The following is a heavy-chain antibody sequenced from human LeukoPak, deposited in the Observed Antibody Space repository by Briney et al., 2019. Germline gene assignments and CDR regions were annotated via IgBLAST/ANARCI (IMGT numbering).Heavy chain of an antibody. D-gene: IGHD3-3*01. V-gene: IGHV1-46*01. J-gene: IGHJ4*02. Sequence: GASVKVSCKASGYTFTSYYMHWVRQAPGQGLEWMGIINPSGGSTSYAQKFQGRVTVTRDTSTGTVYMELSSLRSEDTAVYYCARELDYDFWSGKIYYFDYWGQGTLVTVSS. CDR2: INPSGGST. CDR1: GYTFTSYY. CDR3: ARELDYDFWSGKIYYFDY.